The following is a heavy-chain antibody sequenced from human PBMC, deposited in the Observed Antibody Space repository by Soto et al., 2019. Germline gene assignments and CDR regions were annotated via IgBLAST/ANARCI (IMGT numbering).Heavy chain of an antibody. D-gene: IGHD1-1*01. J-gene: IGHJ5*01. CDR1: GGSFSASY. Sequence: SETLSLTCAVFGGSFSASYWSWIRQSPAKGLEWIGEITNSGSTYYNPSLKSRVTVSGDTSQNQFSLEVRSVPAAHTAVYFCARGRTAIATRWFDSWGQGTLVTVSS. CDR2: ITNSGST. V-gene: IGHV4-34*01. CDR3: ARGRTAIATRWFDS.